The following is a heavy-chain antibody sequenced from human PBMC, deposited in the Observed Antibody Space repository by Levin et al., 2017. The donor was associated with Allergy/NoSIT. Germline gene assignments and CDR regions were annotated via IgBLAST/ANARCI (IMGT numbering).Heavy chain of an antibody. CDR2: ISSSSSYI. J-gene: IGHJ4*02. D-gene: IGHD6-25*01. CDR1: GFTFSSYS. CDR3: ASQAVSFDY. Sequence: GESLKISCAASGFTFSSYSMNWVRQAPGKGLEWVSSISSSSSYIYYADSVKGRFTISRDHAKNSLYLQMNSLRAEDTAVYYCASQAVSFDYWGQGTLVTVSS. V-gene: IGHV3-21*01.